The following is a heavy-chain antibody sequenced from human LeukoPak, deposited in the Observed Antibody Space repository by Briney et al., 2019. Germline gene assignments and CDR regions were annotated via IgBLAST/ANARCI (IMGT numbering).Heavy chain of an antibody. Sequence: TSETLSLTCTVSGGSISSYYWSWIRQPPGKGLEWIGYIYYSGSTNYNPSFKSRVTISVDTSKNQFSLKLSSVTAADPAVYYCARDLRWFDYWGQGTLVTVSS. J-gene: IGHJ4*02. CDR3: ARDLRWFDY. D-gene: IGHD4-23*01. V-gene: IGHV4-59*01. CDR2: IYYSGST. CDR1: GGSISSYY.